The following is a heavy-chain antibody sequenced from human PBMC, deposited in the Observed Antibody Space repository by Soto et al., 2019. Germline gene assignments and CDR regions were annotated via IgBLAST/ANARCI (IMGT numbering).Heavy chain of an antibody. D-gene: IGHD3-10*01. CDR2: ISGSGSST. CDR3: IQTVRY. V-gene: IGHV3-23*01. CDR1: GFIFSNYA. J-gene: IGHJ4*02. Sequence: EVQLLESGGGLVQPGGSLRLSCAASGFIFSNYAMYWVRQAPGKGLDWVSAISGSGSSTYYAGSVDGRFTTSRDKSKKTLSLQTNSLRAEDTAIYYCIQTVRYWGQGTLVTVSS.